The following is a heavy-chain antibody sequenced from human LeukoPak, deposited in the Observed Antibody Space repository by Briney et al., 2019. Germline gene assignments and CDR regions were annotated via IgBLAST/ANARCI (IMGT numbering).Heavy chain of an antibody. CDR2: VRYGGNIK. D-gene: IGHD2/OR15-2a*01. CDR1: EFTFSAYA. V-gene: IGHV3-30*02. J-gene: IGHJ4*02. Sequence: GGSLRLSCATSEFTFSAYAMHWLRQAPGRGLEWVAFVRYGGNIKYYADSVKGRFTISRDNSKNTLYLQMNSLRPEDTAVYYCAIGLGPEENTFDNWGQGTLVTVSS. CDR3: AIGLGPEENTFDN.